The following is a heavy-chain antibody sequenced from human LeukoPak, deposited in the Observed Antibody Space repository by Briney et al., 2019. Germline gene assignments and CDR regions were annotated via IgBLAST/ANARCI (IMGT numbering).Heavy chain of an antibody. CDR2: ISYDGSNK. V-gene: IGHV3-30-3*01. CDR1: GFXFSSYA. J-gene: IGHJ4*02. CDR3: ARGHDYGNY. Sequence: GRSLRLSCAASGFXFSSYAMHWVRQAPGKGLEWVAVISYDGSNKYYADSVKGRFTISRDNSKNTLYLQMNSLRAEDTAVYYCARGHDYGNYWGQGTLVTVSS. D-gene: IGHD4-17*01.